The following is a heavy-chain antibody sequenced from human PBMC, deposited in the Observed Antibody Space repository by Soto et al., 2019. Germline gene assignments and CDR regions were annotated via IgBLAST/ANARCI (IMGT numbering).Heavy chain of an antibody. CDR2: INPNSGGT. Sequence: ASVKVSCKTSGYTFSNYDINWVRQATGQGLEWMGWINPNSGGTNYAQKFQGWVTMTRDTSISTAYMELSRLRSDDTAVYYCARDVNKRSIAARTYYYYYGMDVWGQGT. J-gene: IGHJ6*02. V-gene: IGHV1-2*04. CDR1: GYTFSNYD. CDR3: ARDVNKRSIAARTYYYYYGMDV. D-gene: IGHD6-6*01.